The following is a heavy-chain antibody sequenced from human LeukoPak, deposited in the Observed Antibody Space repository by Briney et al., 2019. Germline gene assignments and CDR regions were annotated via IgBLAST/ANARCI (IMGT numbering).Heavy chain of an antibody. Sequence: SETLSLTCTVSGGSISSSSYYWGWIRQPPGKGLEWIGSIYYSGSTYYNPSLKSRVTISVDTSKNQFSLKLSSVTAADTAVYYCAKTAANFYDRVFDVWGQGTMVTVSS. CDR1: GGSISSSSYY. D-gene: IGHD3-22*01. J-gene: IGHJ3*01. CDR3: AKTAANFYDRVFDV. CDR2: IYYSGST. V-gene: IGHV4-39*07.